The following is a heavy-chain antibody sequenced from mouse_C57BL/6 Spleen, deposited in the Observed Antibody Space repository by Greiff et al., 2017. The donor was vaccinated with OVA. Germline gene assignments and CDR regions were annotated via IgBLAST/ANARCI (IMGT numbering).Heavy chain of an antibody. CDR2: IDPSDSYT. CDR1: GYTFTSYW. J-gene: IGHJ1*03. Sequence: VQLQQPGAELVKPGASVKLSCKASGYTFTSYWMQWVKQRPGQGLEWIGEIDPSDSYTNYNQKFKGKATLTVDTSSSTAYMQLSSLTSEDSAVYYCARHHGSSPHWYFDVWGTGTTVTVSS. V-gene: IGHV1-50*01. D-gene: IGHD1-1*01. CDR3: ARHHGSSPHWYFDV.